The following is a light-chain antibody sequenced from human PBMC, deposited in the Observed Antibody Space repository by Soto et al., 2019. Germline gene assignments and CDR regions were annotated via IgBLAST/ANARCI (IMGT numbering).Light chain of an antibody. CDR1: SSDVGSYNL. Sequence: QSVLTQPASVSGSPGQSITISCTGTSSDVGSYNLVSWYQQHPGKAPKLMIYEGSKRPSGVSNRFSGSKSGNTASLTISGLQAEDEADYYCQSYDSSMRGSVFGPGTKVTVL. CDR3: QSYDSSMRGSV. V-gene: IGLV2-14*02. J-gene: IGLJ1*01. CDR2: EGS.